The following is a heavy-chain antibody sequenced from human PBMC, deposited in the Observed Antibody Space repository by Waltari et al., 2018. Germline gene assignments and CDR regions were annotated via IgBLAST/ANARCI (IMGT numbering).Heavy chain of an antibody. V-gene: IGHV1-3*01. CDR2: INAGNGNT. CDR3: ARPGYSSSWYNGYYYYGMDV. CDR1: GYTFTSYA. Sequence: QVQLVQSGAEVKKPGASVKVSCKASGYTFTSYAMHWVRQAPGQRLEWKGWINAGNGNTKYSQKFQGRVTITRDTSASTAYMELSSLRSEDTAVYYCARPGYSSSWYNGYYYYGMDVWGQGTTVTVSS. J-gene: IGHJ6*02. D-gene: IGHD6-13*01.